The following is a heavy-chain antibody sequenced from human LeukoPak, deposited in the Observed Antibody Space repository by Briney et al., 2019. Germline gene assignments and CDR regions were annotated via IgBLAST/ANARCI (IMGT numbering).Heavy chain of an antibody. CDR2: INHSGST. CDR3: ARRLRGSTLDY. J-gene: IGHJ4*02. V-gene: IGHV4-34*01. Sequence: PSETLSLTCAVYGESFSAYYWSWIRQPPGKGLEWIGEINHSGSTNYNPSLKSRVTISVDTSKNQFSLKLSSVTAADTAVYYCARRLRGSTLDYWGQGTLVTVSS. CDR1: GESFSAYY. D-gene: IGHD2-2*01.